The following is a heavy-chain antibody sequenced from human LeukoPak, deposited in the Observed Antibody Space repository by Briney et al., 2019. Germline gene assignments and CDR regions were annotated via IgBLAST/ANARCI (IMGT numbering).Heavy chain of an antibody. J-gene: IGHJ3*02. Sequence: GGSLRLSCAASGSTFSSYWMSWVRQAPGKGLEWVANIKQDGSEKYYVDSVKGRFTISRDNAKNSLYLQMNSLRAEDTAVYYCARTYYYDSSGYGEAFDIWGQGTMVTVSS. CDR1: GSTFSSYW. D-gene: IGHD3-22*01. CDR3: ARTYYYDSSGYGEAFDI. V-gene: IGHV3-7*01. CDR2: IKQDGSEK.